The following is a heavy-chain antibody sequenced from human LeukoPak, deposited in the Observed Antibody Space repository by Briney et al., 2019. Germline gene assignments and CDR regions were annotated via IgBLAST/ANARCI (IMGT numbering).Heavy chain of an antibody. Sequence: SETLSLTCAVYGGSFSGYYWSWIRQPPGKGLEWIGEINHSGSTNYNPSLKSRVTISVDTSKNQFSLKLSSVTAADTAVYYCARCLLQLAAGGYCSSPSCPNWFDPWGQGTLVTVSS. CDR3: ARCLLQLAAGGYCSSPSCPNWFDP. CDR2: INHSGST. J-gene: IGHJ5*02. V-gene: IGHV4-34*01. CDR1: GGSFSGYY. D-gene: IGHD2-2*01.